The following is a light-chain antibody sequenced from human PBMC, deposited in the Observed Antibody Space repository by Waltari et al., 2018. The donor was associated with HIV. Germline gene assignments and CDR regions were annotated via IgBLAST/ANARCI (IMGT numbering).Light chain of an antibody. CDR1: SSDVGNYNL. V-gene: IGLV2-23*02. CDR3: CSYAASRSVV. Sequence: QSALAQPASVSDSPGQSITISCTGTSSDVGNYNLVSWYQQHPSKVPKLIIYEVTKRPSGVSNRFSGSKSGNTAALTISGLQAEDEADYYCCSYAASRSVVFGGGTKLTV. J-gene: IGLJ2*01. CDR2: EVT.